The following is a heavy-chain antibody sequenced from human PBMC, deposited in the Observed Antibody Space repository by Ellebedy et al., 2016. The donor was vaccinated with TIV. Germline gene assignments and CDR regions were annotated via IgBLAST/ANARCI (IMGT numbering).Heavy chain of an antibody. CDR3: AKGLKEGSSDY. J-gene: IGHJ4*02. CDR1: GFTFSSYT. CDR2: LSGSGMTT. V-gene: IGHV3-23*01. D-gene: IGHD6-19*01. Sequence: PGGSLRLSCAASGFTFSSYTMSWVRQPPGWGLEWVPGLSGSGMTTYNAYSVKGRFTISRDNSKNTLFLQMNSLRVEDTAVYYCAKGLKEGSSDYWGQGTLVTVSS.